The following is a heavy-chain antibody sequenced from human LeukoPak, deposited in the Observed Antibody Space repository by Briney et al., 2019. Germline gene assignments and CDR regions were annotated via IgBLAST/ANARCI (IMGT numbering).Heavy chain of an antibody. CDR1: GFTLSIYS. D-gene: IGHD2/OR15-2a*01. Sequence: GGCLRLSCAASGFTLSIYSMNWVREAPGKGLEWVSYISSSSSTIYYADSVKGGFTISRDNAKNSLYLQMNSLRAEDTAVYYCARLVSSDWGQGTLVTVSS. CDR3: ARLVSSD. V-gene: IGHV3-48*04. CDR2: ISSSSSTI. J-gene: IGHJ4*02.